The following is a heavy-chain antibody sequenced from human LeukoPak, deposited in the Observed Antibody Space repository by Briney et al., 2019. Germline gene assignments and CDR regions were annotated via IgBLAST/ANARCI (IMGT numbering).Heavy chain of an antibody. CDR3: ATPTVVVVAASRAFDI. Sequence: ASVKVSCKASGYTFTGYYMHWVRQAPGKGLEWMGGFDPEDGETIYAQKFQGRVTMTEDTSTDTAYMELSSLRSEDTAVYYCATPTVVVVAASRAFDIWGQGTMVTVSS. V-gene: IGHV1-24*01. D-gene: IGHD2-15*01. CDR1: GYTFTGYY. CDR2: FDPEDGET. J-gene: IGHJ3*02.